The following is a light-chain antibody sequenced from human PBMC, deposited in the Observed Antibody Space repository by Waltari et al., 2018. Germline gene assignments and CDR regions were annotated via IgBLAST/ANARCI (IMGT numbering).Light chain of an antibody. J-gene: IGLJ2*01. V-gene: IGLV2-14*01. CDR1: SSDVGGYNY. CDR2: EVS. CDR3: SSYTSNSTVV. Sequence: QSALPQPASVSGSPGQSITISCTGTSSDVGGYNYVSWYQQHPGKAPKLTIYEVSNRPSGVSNRFSGSKSGNTASLTISGLQAEDEADYYCSSYTSNSTVVFGGGTKLTVL.